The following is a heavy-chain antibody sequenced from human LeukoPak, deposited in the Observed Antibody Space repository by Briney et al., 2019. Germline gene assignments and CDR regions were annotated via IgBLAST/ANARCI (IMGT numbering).Heavy chain of an antibody. CDR2: VYYTGST. V-gene: IGHV4-59*08. J-gene: IGHJ4*02. CDR1: GVSVDTFY. Sequence: SETLSLTCSVSGVSVDTFYWTWIRQPPGKGLDWLGHVYYTGSTNYNSSLQDRISISIDMSKNQFTLTLTSVTAADTAFYYCARHVGDYFDSWGQGILVTVSS. D-gene: IGHD1-26*01. CDR3: ARHVGDYFDS.